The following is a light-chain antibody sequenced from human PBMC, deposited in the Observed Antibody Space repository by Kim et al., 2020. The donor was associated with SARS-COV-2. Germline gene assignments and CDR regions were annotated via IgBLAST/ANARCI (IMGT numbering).Light chain of an antibody. Sequence: ASVGDSVTITCRASQGISSYLAWYQQKPGKAPNLLIYAASTLQSGVPSRFSGSGSGTDFTLTISSLQPEDFATYYCQQLNSYPITFGQGTRLEIK. CDR3: QQLNSYPIT. CDR1: QGISSY. J-gene: IGKJ5*01. CDR2: AAS. V-gene: IGKV1-9*01.